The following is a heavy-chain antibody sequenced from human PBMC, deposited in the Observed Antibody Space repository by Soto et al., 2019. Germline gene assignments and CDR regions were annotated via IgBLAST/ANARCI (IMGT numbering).Heavy chain of an antibody. J-gene: IGHJ4*02. D-gene: IGHD6-6*01. CDR2: INPNSGGT. CDR1: GYTFTGYY. Sequence: ASVKVSCKASGYTFTGYYMHWVRQAPGQGLEWMGWINPNSGGTNYAQKFQGWVTMTRDTSISTAYMELSRLRSDDTAVYYCARESIAARPGGIDYWGQGTLVTVSS. CDR3: ARESIAARPGGIDY. V-gene: IGHV1-2*04.